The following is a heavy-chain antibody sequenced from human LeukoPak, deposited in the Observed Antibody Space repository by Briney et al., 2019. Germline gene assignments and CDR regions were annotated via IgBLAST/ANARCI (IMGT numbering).Heavy chain of an antibody. CDR3: ARDKGRDLFDP. CDR2: IDPNSGGT. CDR1: GYTFTGYY. J-gene: IGHJ5*02. V-gene: IGHV1-2*06. Sequence: GASVKVSCKASGYTFTGYYIHWVRQAPGQGLEWMGRIDPNSGGTNYAQKFQGRVTMTRDTSISTAYMELSRLRSDDTAVYYCARDKGRDLFDPWGQGTLVTVSS.